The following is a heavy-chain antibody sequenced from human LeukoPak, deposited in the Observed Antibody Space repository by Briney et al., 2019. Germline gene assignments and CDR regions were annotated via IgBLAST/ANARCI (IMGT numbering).Heavy chain of an antibody. D-gene: IGHD3-16*01. CDR1: GFTFSSYW. J-gene: IGHJ4*02. CDR2: IKEDGSEK. V-gene: IGHV3-7*01. CDR3: ARGGGS. Sequence: GGSLRLSCAASGFTFSSYWMSRVRQAPGKGLEWVATIKEDGSEKYYVDSVKGRFTISRDNPKNSLYLQMNSLRAEDTAIYYCARGGGSGGQGTLVTVSS.